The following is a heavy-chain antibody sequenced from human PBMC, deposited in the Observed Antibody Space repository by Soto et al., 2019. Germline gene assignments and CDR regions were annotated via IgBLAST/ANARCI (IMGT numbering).Heavy chain of an antibody. CDR2: IYYSGST. V-gene: IGHV4-61*05. CDR1: GGSISSSSYY. CDR3: ARTVLGPDILADQFVDYYYYMDV. J-gene: IGHJ6*03. D-gene: IGHD3-9*01. Sequence: SETLSLPCTVSGGSISSSSYYWGWVRQPPGKGLEWIGYIYYSGSTSYNPSLRRRVIMSVDTSKRQFSLQLKSVTAADTAIYYCARTVLGPDILADQFVDYYYYMDVWGQGTTVTVSS.